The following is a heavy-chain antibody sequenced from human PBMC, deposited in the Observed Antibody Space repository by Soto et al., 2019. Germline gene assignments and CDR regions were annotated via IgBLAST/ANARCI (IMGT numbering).Heavy chain of an antibody. V-gene: IGHV4-39*01. CDR1: GGSISSSSYY. Sequence: PSETLSLTCTVSGGSISSSSYYWGWIRQPPGKGLEWIGSIYYSGSTYYNPSLKSRVTISVDTSKNQFSLKLSSVTAADTAVYYCARSEATVPDYWGQGTLVTVSS. J-gene: IGHJ4*02. CDR2: IYYSGST. D-gene: IGHD4-17*01. CDR3: ARSEATVPDY.